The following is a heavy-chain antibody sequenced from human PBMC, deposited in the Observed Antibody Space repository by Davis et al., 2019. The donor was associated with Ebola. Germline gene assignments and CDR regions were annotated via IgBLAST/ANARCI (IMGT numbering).Heavy chain of an antibody. D-gene: IGHD2-2*01. J-gene: IGHJ5*02. CDR1: GFTVSSNY. CDR3: ARQIVVPGALGWFDP. Sequence: GGSLRLSCAASGFTVSSNYMNWVRQAPGKGLEWVSGISWNSGSIGYADSVKGRFTISRDNAKNSLYLQMNSLRAEDTAVYYCARQIVVPGALGWFDPWGQGTQVTVSS. CDR2: ISWNSGSI. V-gene: IGHV3-21*04.